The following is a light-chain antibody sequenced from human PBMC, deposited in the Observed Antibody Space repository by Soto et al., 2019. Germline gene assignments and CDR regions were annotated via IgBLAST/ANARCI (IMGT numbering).Light chain of an antibody. J-gene: IGLJ1*01. V-gene: IGLV2-14*01. Sequence: QSALTQPASVSGSPGQSITISCTGTTGDVGGYDYVSWYQQYPYKAPKLIIYEVTNRPLGISNRFSGSKSGNTAFLTIYGLQAEDEADYYCSSHTSGNTRVFGTGTKLTVL. CDR1: TGDVGGYDY. CDR3: SSHTSGNTRV. CDR2: EVT.